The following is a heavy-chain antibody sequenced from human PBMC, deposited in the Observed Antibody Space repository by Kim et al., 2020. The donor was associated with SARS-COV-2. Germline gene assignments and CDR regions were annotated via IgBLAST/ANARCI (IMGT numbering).Heavy chain of an antibody. Sequence: GGSLRLSCAASGFTFSSYGINWVRQAPGKGLEWVTLISYVGSDTYYADSVKGRFTISRDNSKNTLHLQMNSLRSEDTAVYYCVKGRKTGEVIEFDLWGQGTLVTVSS. D-gene: IGHD3-16*01. J-gene: IGHJ5*02. CDR1: GFTFSSYG. CDR2: ISYVGSDT. V-gene: IGHV3-30*18. CDR3: VKGRKTGEVIEFDL.